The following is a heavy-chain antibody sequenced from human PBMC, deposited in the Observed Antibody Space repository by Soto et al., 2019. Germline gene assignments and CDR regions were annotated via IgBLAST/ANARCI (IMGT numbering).Heavy chain of an antibody. V-gene: IGHV3-30-3*01. J-gene: IGHJ6*02. D-gene: IGHD3-10*01. CDR1: GFTFISYA. CDR2: ISFDGSTE. CDR3: AISRHGTGSYTHFYYGLDV. Sequence: QVQLVESGGGVVQPGRSLRLSCAASGFTFISYAMHWVRQAPGKGLEWVAVISFDGSTEYYADSVKGRFTIYRDNSENTVYLHRNSLRSEHTAVYYCAISRHGTGSYTHFYYGLDVWGQGTTVTVSS.